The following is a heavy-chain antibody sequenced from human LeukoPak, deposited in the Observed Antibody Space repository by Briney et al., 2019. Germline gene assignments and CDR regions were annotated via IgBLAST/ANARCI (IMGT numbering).Heavy chain of an antibody. CDR3: AKSGPYCSNTTCNYFDY. D-gene: IGHD2-2*01. J-gene: IGHJ4*02. Sequence: GGSLRLSCAASGFTFSSYWMHWVRQAPGKGLFWVSRIISDASSTLYADSVKGRFTISRDNSKNALFLQMNSLSAEDTAVYYCAKSGPYCSNTTCNYFDYWGQGTLVTVSS. CDR2: IISDASST. V-gene: IGHV3-74*01. CDR1: GFTFSSYW.